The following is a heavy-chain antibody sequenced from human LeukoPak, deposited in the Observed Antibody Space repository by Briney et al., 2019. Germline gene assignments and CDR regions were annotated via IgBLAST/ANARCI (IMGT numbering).Heavy chain of an antibody. CDR1: GFTFSSYG. CDR2: IRYDGSNK. CDR3: AKERRLYYYYMDV. V-gene: IGHV3-30*02. Sequence: GGSLRFSGAASGFTFSSYGMHWVRQAPGKGLEGVAFIRYDGSNKYYADSVKGRFTISRDNSKNTLYLQMNSLRAEDTAVYYCAKERRLYYYYMDVWGKGTTVTVSS. J-gene: IGHJ6*03. D-gene: IGHD1-1*01.